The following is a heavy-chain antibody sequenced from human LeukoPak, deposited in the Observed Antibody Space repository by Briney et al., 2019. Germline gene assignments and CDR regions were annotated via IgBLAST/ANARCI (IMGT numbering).Heavy chain of an antibody. CDR3: ARMENYYPPFDI. V-gene: IGHV4-39*07. CDR1: GGSISSSSYY. D-gene: IGHD3-22*01. CDR2: IYYSGST. J-gene: IGHJ3*02. Sequence: SETLSLTCTVSGGSISSSSYYWGWIRQPPGKGLEWIGSIYYSGSTYYNPSLKSRVTISVDTSKNQFSLKLSSVTAADTAVYYCARMENYYPPFDIWGQGTMVTVSS.